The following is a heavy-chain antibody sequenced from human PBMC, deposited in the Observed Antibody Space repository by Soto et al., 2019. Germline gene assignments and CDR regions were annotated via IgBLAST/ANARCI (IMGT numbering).Heavy chain of an antibody. CDR1: EFNFGGLG. D-gene: IGHD4-17*01. J-gene: IGHJ4*02. CDR3: ARDDDYPDNGFDY. V-gene: IGHV3-33*01. Sequence: GGSLRLCCAASEFNFGGLGMHWVRQTPGKGLEWLAVILNDASGHWYADSVKGRFTISRDNFENTLYLQMNGLRLEDTAMYYCARDDDYPDNGFDYWGQGTLVTVSS. CDR2: ILNDASGH.